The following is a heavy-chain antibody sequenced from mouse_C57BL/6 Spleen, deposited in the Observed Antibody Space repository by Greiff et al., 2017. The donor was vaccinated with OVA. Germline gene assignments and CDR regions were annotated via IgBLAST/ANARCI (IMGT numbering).Heavy chain of an antibody. CDR2: IDPEGGET. D-gene: IGHD1-1*01. CDR3: ASYYGSSYDFDY. V-gene: IGHV14-2*01. CDR1: GFNIKDYY. J-gene: IGHJ2*01. Sequence: VQLQQSGAELVKPGASVKLSCTASGFNIKDYYMHWVKQRTEQGLEWIGRIDPEGGETKYAPKFQGKATITADTSSNTAYLKLSSLPSEATAVYYCASYYGSSYDFDYWGKGTTLTVSS.